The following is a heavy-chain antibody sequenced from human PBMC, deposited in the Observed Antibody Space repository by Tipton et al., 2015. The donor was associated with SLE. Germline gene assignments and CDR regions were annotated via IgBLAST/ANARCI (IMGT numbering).Heavy chain of an antibody. CDR3: TRVPRYNWNYIAD. V-gene: IGHV4-59*12. J-gene: IGHJ4*02. Sequence: TLSLTCTVSGASTNTKYWTLIRQSPGKGLEWIGYANRNEGTKIKSSLERRVTISLDTSRSQFSLRLSSVTAADTAVYHCTRVPRYNWNYIADWGQGTLVSVSS. D-gene: IGHD1-7*01. CDR1: GASTNTKY. CDR2: ANRNEGT.